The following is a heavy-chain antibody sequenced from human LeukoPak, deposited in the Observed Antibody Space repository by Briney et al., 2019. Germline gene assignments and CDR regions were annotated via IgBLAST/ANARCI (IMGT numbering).Heavy chain of an antibody. V-gene: IGHV4-34*01. D-gene: IGHD6-13*01. Sequence: SETLSLTCAVYGGSFSGYYWSWIRQPPGKGLEWIGEINHSGSTNYNPSLKSRVTISVDTSKNQFSLKPSSVTAADTAVYYCARVVIAAAGTFDYWGQGTLVTVSS. CDR3: ARVVIAAAGTFDY. J-gene: IGHJ4*02. CDR1: GGSFSGYY. CDR2: INHSGST.